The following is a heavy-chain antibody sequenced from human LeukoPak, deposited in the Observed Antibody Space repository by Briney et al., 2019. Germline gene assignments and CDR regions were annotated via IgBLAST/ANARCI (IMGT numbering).Heavy chain of an antibody. D-gene: IGHD3-10*01. Sequence: PSETLSLTCTVSGGSISSYHWSWIRQPPGKGLEWIGYIYYSGSTNYNPSLKSRVTISVDTSKNQFSLKLSSVTAADTAVYYCARHGLLWFGELLSSLDAFDIWGQGTMVTVSS. CDR2: IYYSGST. CDR1: GGSISSYH. CDR3: ARHGLLWFGELLSSLDAFDI. J-gene: IGHJ3*02. V-gene: IGHV4-59*08.